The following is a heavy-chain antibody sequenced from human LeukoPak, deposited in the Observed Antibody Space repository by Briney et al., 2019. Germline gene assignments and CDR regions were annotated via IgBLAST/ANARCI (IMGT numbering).Heavy chain of an antibody. V-gene: IGHV3-23*01. J-gene: IGHJ4*02. CDR1: GFTVTSNY. Sequence: PGGSLRLSCAASGFTVTSNYMNWVRQAPGKGLEWVSTISGSGGNTYYADSVKGRFTISRDTSKNTLYLQMNSPRAEDTAVYYCAKDMYYDSSGPVFDYWGQGTLVTVSS. CDR3: AKDMYYDSSGPVFDY. D-gene: IGHD3-22*01. CDR2: ISGSGGNT.